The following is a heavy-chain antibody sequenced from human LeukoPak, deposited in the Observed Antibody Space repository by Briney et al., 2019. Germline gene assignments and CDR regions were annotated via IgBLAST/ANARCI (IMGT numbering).Heavy chain of an antibody. Sequence: GESLRLPCTGSGFTLSSYAMNWVRRAPGQGVEWVSSISSSSSDIYYTDSVKGRFTISRDNAKHSLYLQMNSLRAEDTAVYYCVTDYGGSSGAFDIWGQGTMVTVSS. CDR1: GFTLSSYA. D-gene: IGHD4-23*01. CDR2: ISSSSSDI. CDR3: VTDYGGSSGAFDI. V-gene: IGHV3-21*01. J-gene: IGHJ3*02.